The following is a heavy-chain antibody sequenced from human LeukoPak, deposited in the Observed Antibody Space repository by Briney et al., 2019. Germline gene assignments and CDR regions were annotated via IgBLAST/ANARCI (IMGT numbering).Heavy chain of an antibody. V-gene: IGHV3-23*01. J-gene: IGHJ6*02. CDR2: ISGSGGST. Sequence: GGSLRLSCAASGFTFSSYAMSWVRQAPGKGLEWVSAISGSGGSTYYADSVKGRFTISRDNSKNTLYLQMNSLRAEDTAVYYCAKALGGIVEVVAAIAGMDVWGQGTTVTVSS. D-gene: IGHD2-15*01. CDR3: AKALGGIVEVVAAIAGMDV. CDR1: GFTFSSYA.